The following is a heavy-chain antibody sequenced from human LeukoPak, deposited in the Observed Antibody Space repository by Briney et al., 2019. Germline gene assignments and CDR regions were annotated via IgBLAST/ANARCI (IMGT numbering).Heavy chain of an antibody. D-gene: IGHD2-15*01. J-gene: IGHJ5*02. V-gene: IGHV4-31*03. CDR2: IYYSGST. CDR3: ARGRYCSGGSCYYPLRVWFDP. CDR1: GGSISSGGYY. Sequence: SETLSLTCTVSGGSISSGGYYWSWIRQHPGKGLEWIGYIYYSGSTYYNPSLKSRVTISVDTSKNQFSLKLSSVTAADTAVYYCARGRYCSGGSCYYPLRVWFDPWGQGTLVTVSS.